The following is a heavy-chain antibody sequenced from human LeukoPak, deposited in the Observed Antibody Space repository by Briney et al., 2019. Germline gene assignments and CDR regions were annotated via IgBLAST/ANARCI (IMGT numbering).Heavy chain of an antibody. Sequence: GGSLRLSCAASGFTFSSYSMNWVRQAPGKGLEWVSSISSSSSYIYYADSVKGRFTISRDNAKNSLYLQMNSLRAEDTAVYYCARDLDCSGGSCDVYYYYYYGMDVWGQGTTVTVSS. D-gene: IGHD2-15*01. CDR3: ARDLDCSGGSCDVYYYYYYGMDV. CDR2: ISSSSSYI. V-gene: IGHV3-21*01. J-gene: IGHJ6*02. CDR1: GFTFSSYS.